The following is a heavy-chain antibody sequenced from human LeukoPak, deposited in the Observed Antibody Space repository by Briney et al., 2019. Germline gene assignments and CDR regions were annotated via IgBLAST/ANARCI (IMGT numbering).Heavy chain of an antibody. Sequence: ASVKVSCKASGYTFTGYYMHWVRQAPGQGLEWMGWINPNSGGTNYAQKFQGRVTITADKSTSTAYMELSSLRSEDTAVYYCARDLGYSSGWYSDYWGQGTLVTVSS. CDR1: GYTFTGYY. V-gene: IGHV1-2*02. J-gene: IGHJ4*02. CDR3: ARDLGYSSGWYSDY. D-gene: IGHD6-19*01. CDR2: INPNSGGT.